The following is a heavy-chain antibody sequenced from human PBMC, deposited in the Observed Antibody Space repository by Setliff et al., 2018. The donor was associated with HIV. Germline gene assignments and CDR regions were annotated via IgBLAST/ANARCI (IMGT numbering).Heavy chain of an antibody. CDR3: ARDRGSYNFWSGYYYYYYYMDV. CDR2: INHSGSA. J-gene: IGHJ6*03. CDR1: GGSFSGYS. D-gene: IGHD3-3*01. V-gene: IGHV4-34*01. Sequence: SETLSLTCAVYGGSFSGYSWIWIRQPPGKGLEWIGEINHSGSANYNPSLKSRVTISLDTSRNQFSLKLTSMTAADTSVYYCARDRGSYNFWSGYYYYYYYMDVWGKGTTVTVSS.